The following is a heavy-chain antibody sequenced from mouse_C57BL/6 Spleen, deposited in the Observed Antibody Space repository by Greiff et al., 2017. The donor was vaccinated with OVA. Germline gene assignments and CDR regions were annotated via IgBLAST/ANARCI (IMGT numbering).Heavy chain of an antibody. V-gene: IGHV5-12*01. J-gene: IGHJ1*03. CDR3: ARHELGGYFDV. CDR1: GFTFSDYY. D-gene: IGHD4-1*01. CDR2: ISNGGGST. Sequence: EVKLVESGGGLVQPGGSLKLSCAASGFTFSDYYMYWVRQTPEKRLEWVAYISNGGGSTYYPDTVKGRFTISRDNAKNTLYLQMSRLKSEDTAMYYCARHELGGYFDVWGTGTTVTVSS.